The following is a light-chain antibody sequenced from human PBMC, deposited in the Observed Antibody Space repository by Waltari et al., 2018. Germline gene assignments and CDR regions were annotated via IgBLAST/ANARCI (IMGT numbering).Light chain of an antibody. CDR1: PLQNTY. CDR3: QAWESTTVI. J-gene: IGLJ2*01. CDR2: EDT. V-gene: IGLV3-1*01. Sequence: SSELTPPPSVSVSPGQTATITCSGDPLQNTYVCWYQQKPGQSPILIIYEDTKRASGIPERFAGSNTGNTATLTISGTQAVDEADYFCQAWESTTVIFGGGTKLTVL.